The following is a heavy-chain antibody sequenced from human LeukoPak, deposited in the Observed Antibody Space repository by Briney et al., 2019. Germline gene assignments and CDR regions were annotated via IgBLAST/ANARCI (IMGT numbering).Heavy chain of an antibody. CDR2: INPNSGGT. CDR3: ARARGVRGVTSYFDY. Sequence: GASVKVSFKASGYTFTGYYMHWVRQAPGQGFEWMGWINPNSGGTNYAQKFQGWVTMTRDTSISTAYMELSRLRSDDTAVYYCARARGVRGVTSYFDYWGQGTLVTVSS. D-gene: IGHD3-10*01. CDR1: GYTFTGYY. J-gene: IGHJ4*02. V-gene: IGHV1-2*04.